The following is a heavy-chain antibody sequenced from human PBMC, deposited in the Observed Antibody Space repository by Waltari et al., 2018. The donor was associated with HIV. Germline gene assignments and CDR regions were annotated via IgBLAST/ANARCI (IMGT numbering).Heavy chain of an antibody. Sequence: QVQLVQPGAEVKKPGASVKVPCKVSGYTPPELPQHRVRPAPGKGLEWMGGVDPEDGETIYAQKFQGRVTMTEDTSTDTAYMELSSLRSEDTAVYYCAKENGGYFDLWGRGTLVTVSS. D-gene: IGHD2-8*01. CDR3: AKENGGYFDL. CDR1: GYTPPELP. V-gene: IGHV1-24*01. J-gene: IGHJ2*01. CDR2: VDPEDGET.